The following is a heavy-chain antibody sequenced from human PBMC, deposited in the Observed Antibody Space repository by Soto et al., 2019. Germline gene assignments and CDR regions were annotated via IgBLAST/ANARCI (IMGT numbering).Heavy chain of an antibody. V-gene: IGHV3-30*18. Sequence: GGSLRLSCAASGFTFSSYGMHWVRQAPGKGLEWVAVISYDGSNKYYADSVKGRFTISRENSKNTLYLQMNSLRAEDTAVYYCAKRAWRFGENYYGMDVWGQGTTVTVSS. CDR3: AKRAWRFGENYYGMDV. D-gene: IGHD3-10*01. J-gene: IGHJ6*02. CDR1: GFTFSSYG. CDR2: ISYDGSNK.